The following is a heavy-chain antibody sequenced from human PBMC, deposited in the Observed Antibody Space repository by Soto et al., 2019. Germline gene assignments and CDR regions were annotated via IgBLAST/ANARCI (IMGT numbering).Heavy chain of an antibody. CDR3: ATDSQNWQLLSADY. D-gene: IGHD2-2*01. CDR1: GYTFTSYG. J-gene: IGHJ4*01. CDR2: ISAYNGNT. Sequence: GASVKVSCKASGYTFTSYGISWVRLAPVQGPEWMGRISAYNGNTNYAQKLQGRVTMTTDTSASTAYMELRSLRSEDTAVYYCATDSQNWQLLSADYWG. V-gene: IGHV1-18*01.